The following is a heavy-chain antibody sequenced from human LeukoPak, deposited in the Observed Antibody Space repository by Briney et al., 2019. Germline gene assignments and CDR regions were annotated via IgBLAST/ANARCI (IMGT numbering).Heavy chain of an antibody. CDR1: GFTFSSYA. V-gene: IGHV3-23*01. D-gene: IGHD6-13*01. J-gene: IGHJ4*02. CDR2: IGDSGGST. Sequence: EPGGSLRLSCAASGFTFSSYAMSWVRRAPGKGLEWVSVIGDSGGSTYYADSVKGRFTVSRDNSKNTLYLQMNSLRAEDTAVYYCAKDSSSWYFDYWGQGTLVTVSS. CDR3: AKDSSSWYFDY.